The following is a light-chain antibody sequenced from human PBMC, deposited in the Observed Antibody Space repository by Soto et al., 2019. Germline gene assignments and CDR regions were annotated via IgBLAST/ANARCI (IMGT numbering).Light chain of an antibody. CDR1: QSVSSSY. J-gene: IGKJ1*01. V-gene: IGKV3-15*01. CDR3: QQYNNWPPGT. Sequence: EIVMTQSPATLSVSPGERATLSCRASQSVSSSYLAWYQQKPGQAPRLLIYGASTRATGIPARFSGSGSGTEFTLTISSLQSEDFAVYYCQQYNNWPPGTFGQGTKV. CDR2: GAS.